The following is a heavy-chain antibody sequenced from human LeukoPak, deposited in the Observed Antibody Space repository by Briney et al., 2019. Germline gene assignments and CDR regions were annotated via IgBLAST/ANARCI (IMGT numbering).Heavy chain of an antibody. CDR3: ARGYCTNTSCYFAWFDP. J-gene: IGHJ5*02. CDR1: GLTFSNYA. CDR2: VSGNGGTT. Sequence: PGGSLRLSCAASGLTFSNYAMSWVRQAPGKGLEWVSAVSGNGGTTYYADSVKGRFTTSRDNSKNTLYLQMNSLRIDDTAVYYCARGYCTNTSCYFAWFDPWGQGTLVTVSS. D-gene: IGHD2-2*01. V-gene: IGHV3-23*01.